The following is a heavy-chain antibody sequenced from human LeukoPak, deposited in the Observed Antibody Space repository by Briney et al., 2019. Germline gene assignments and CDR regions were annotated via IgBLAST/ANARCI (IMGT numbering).Heavy chain of an antibody. V-gene: IGHV3-7*01. J-gene: IGHJ4*02. CDR2: ISENGRAK. CDR3: ARYARLLRVGANGLGDY. D-gene: IGHD1-26*01. CDR1: GFSFSNYW. Sequence: PGGSLRLSCAASGFSFSNYWMSWVRQAPGKGLEWVASISENGRAKPYVASVRGRFTISRDNTKNSLYLQMNSLRVEDTAVYYCARYARLLRVGANGLGDYWGQGTLVTVSS.